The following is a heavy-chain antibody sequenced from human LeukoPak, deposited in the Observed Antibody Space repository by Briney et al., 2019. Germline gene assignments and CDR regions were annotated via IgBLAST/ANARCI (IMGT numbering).Heavy chain of an antibody. J-gene: IGHJ4*02. CDR3: ARGVYSSSWTPPGY. Sequence: SETLSLTCTVSGGSISSYYWSWIRQPPGKGLEWIGYIYYSGSTNYNPSLKSRVTISVDTSKNQFSLKLSSVTAADTAVYYCARGVYSSSWTPPGYCGQGTLVTASS. CDR1: GGSISSYY. D-gene: IGHD6-13*01. V-gene: IGHV4-59*01. CDR2: IYYSGST.